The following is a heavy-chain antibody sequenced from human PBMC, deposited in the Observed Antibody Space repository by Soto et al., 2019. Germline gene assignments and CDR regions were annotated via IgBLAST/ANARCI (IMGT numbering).Heavy chain of an antibody. Sequence: ASVKVSCKASGYTFTSYTMHWVRQAPGQRLEWMGWINAGNGNTKYSQKFQGRVTSTRDTSASTAYMELSSPRSEDTAVYYCARSSIAARTRGYYYGMDVWGQGTTVTVSS. CDR3: ARSSIAARTRGYYYGMDV. V-gene: IGHV1-3*01. J-gene: IGHJ6*02. CDR2: INAGNGNT. CDR1: GYTFTSYT. D-gene: IGHD6-6*01.